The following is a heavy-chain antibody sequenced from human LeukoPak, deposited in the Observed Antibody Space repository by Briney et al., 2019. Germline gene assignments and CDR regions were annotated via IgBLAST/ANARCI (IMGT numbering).Heavy chain of an antibody. D-gene: IGHD6-13*01. CDR2: ISAYNGNT. CDR1: RYTFTSYG. CDR3: ARDWGIAAAGTGDY. V-gene: IGHV1-18*01. J-gene: IGHJ4*02. Sequence: ASVKVSCKASRYTFTSYGISWVRQAPGQGLEWMGWISAYNGNTNYAQKLQGRATMTTDTSTSTAYMELRSVRSDDTAVYYCARDWGIAAAGTGDYWGQGTLVTVSS.